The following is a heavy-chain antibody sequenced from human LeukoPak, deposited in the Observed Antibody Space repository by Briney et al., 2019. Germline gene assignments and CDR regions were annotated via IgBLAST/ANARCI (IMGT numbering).Heavy chain of an antibody. V-gene: IGHV3-21*01. CDR1: GFTVSNNY. J-gene: IGHJ4*02. CDR3: ATDSSGYYSY. Sequence: GGSLRLSCAASGFTVSNNYMRWVRQAPGKGLEWVSSISSSSSYIYYADSVKGRFTISRDNAKNSLYLQMNSLRAEDTAVYYCATDSSGYYSYWGQGTLVTVSS. D-gene: IGHD3-22*01. CDR2: ISSSSSYI.